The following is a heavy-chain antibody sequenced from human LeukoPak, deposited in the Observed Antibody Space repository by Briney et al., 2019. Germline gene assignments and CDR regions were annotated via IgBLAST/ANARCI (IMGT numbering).Heavy chain of an antibody. CDR2: VSPGDSDT. CDR3: ARQPRRGYSYGRAAFDI. Sequence: GESLKISCKGSGYSFTSYWIGWVRQMPGKGLEWMGIVSPGDSDTRYSPSFQGQVTISADKSVSTAYLQWSSLTASDTAMYYCARQPRRGYSYGRAAFDIWGQGTMVTVSS. J-gene: IGHJ3*02. CDR1: GYSFTSYW. D-gene: IGHD5-18*01. V-gene: IGHV5-51*01.